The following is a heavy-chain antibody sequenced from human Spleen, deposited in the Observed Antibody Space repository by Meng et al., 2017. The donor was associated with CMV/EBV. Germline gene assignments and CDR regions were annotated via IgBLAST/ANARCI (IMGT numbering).Heavy chain of an antibody. D-gene: IGHD3-22*01. CDR1: GGSISSGDYY. J-gene: IGHJ4*02. Sequence: QGPLQEAGPELLKPSQTLSLTCTVSGGSISSGDYYWSWIRQPAGKGLEWIGRIYTSGSTNYNPSLKSRVTISVDTSKNQFSLKLSSVTAADTAVYYCARRPRLYYYDSSGHLDYWGQGTLVTVSS. CDR2: IYTSGST. CDR3: ARRPRLYYYDSSGHLDY. V-gene: IGHV4-61*02.